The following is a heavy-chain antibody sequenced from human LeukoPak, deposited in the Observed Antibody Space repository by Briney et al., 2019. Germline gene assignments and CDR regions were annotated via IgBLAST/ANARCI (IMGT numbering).Heavy chain of an antibody. CDR3: AREGRAARENYYYYYMDV. J-gene: IGHJ6*03. D-gene: IGHD6-6*01. Sequence: GGSLRLSCAASGFTFSSYEMNWVRQAPGKGLEWVSYISSSGSTIYYADSVKGRFTISRDNAKNSLYLQMNSLRAEDTAVYYCAREGRAARENYYYYYMDVWGKGTTVTVSS. V-gene: IGHV3-48*03. CDR1: GFTFSSYE. CDR2: ISSSGSTI.